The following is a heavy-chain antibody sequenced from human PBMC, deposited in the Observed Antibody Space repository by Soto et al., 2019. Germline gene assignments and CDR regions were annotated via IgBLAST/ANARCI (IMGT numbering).Heavy chain of an antibody. D-gene: IGHD4-4*01. V-gene: IGHV3-21*02. Sequence: EVQLVESGGGLVKPWGSLRLSCTASGFTFSSYSMNWVRQAPGKGLEWVSSISSGSTYILYADSVKGRFTISRDNGKNSVYPQMNSLRAEDTAVYYCARDLQMATVRGGDFWGQGTLVTVSS. CDR3: ARDLQMATVRGGDF. CDR1: GFTFSSYS. J-gene: IGHJ4*02. CDR2: ISSGSTYI.